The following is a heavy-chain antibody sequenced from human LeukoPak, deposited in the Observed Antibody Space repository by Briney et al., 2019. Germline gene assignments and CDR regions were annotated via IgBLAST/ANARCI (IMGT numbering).Heavy chain of an antibody. CDR3: VKERGPFDGFDV. CDR2: IWSDGINR. Sequence: GRSLRLSCAASGFSFSNYGMHGVRQAPGKGLEWVAVIWSDGINRFYRDSVRGRFTFSRDNSKNTLSLQMNSLRVEDTAVYYCVKERGPFDGFDVWGQGTMVTVSP. V-gene: IGHV3-33*06. J-gene: IGHJ3*01. CDR1: GFSFSNYG.